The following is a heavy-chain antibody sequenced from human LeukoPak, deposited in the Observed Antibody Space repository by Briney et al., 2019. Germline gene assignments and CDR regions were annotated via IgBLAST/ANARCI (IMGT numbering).Heavy chain of an antibody. D-gene: IGHD5-12*01. V-gene: IGHV3-33*01. J-gene: IGHJ6*03. CDR1: GFTFNNYD. Sequence: GGSLRLFCAASGFTFNNYDMHWVRQAPGKGLEWVALIWYDGSSKYYADSVKGRFIISRDNSENTLYLQMNSLRAEDTAVYYCAREGREYRGYVRDYFYYYMDVWGKGTTVTVSS. CDR2: IWYDGSSK. CDR3: AREGREYRGYVRDYFYYYMDV.